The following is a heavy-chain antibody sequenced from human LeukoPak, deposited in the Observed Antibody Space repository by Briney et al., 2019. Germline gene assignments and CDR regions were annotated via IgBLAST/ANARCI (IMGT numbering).Heavy chain of an antibody. CDR1: GVSFSGYY. Sequence: PSETLSLTCAVYGVSFSGYYWSWIRQPPGKGLEWIGEINHSGSTNYNPSLKSRVTISVDTSKNQFSLKLSSVTAADTAVYYCARHDIMITFGGVIAYYFDYWGQGTLVTVSS. V-gene: IGHV4-34*01. D-gene: IGHD3-16*02. CDR3: ARHDIMITFGGVIAYYFDY. J-gene: IGHJ4*02. CDR2: INHSGST.